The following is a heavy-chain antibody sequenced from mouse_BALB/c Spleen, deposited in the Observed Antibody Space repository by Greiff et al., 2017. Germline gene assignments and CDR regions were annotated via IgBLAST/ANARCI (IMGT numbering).Heavy chain of an antibody. D-gene: IGHD1-1*01. CDR1: GFSLTSYG. Sequence: VQGVESGPGLVAPSQSLSITCTVSGFSLTSYGVHWVRQPPGKGLEWLGVIWAGGSTNYNSALMSRLSISKDNSKSQVFLKMNSLQTDDTAMYYCARDRYGSSYYAMDYWGQGTSVTVSS. V-gene: IGHV2-9*02. CDR3: ARDRYGSSYYAMDY. CDR2: IWAGGST. J-gene: IGHJ4*01.